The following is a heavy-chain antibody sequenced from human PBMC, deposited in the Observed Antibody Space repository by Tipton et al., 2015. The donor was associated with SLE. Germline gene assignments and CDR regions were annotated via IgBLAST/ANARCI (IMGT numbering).Heavy chain of an antibody. CDR1: GGSISSATYY. V-gene: IGHV4-61*02. Sequence: TLSLTCNVSGGSISSATYYWSWIRQPAGKGLEWIGRIYFSGSANYNPSLKRRVTISVDTSKNQFSLKLSSVTAADTAVYYCARGQCTSCYYYYTDVWGKGTTVTVSS. CDR3: ARGQCTSCYYYYTDV. CDR2: IYFSGSA. J-gene: IGHJ6*03. D-gene: IGHD2-2*01.